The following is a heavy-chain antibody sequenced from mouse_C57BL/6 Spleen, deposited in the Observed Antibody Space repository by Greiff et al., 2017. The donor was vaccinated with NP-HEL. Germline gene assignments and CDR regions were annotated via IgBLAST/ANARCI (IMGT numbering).Heavy chain of an antibody. Sequence: QVQLQQPGAELVKPGASVKLSCKASGYTFTSYWMHWVKQRPGQGLEWIGMIHPNSGSTNYNEKFKSKATLTVDKSSSTAYMQLSSLTSEDSAVYYCASPLTMITLDYWGQGTTLTVSS. CDR2: IHPNSGST. D-gene: IGHD2-4*01. CDR1: GYTFTSYW. V-gene: IGHV1-64*01. CDR3: ASPLTMITLDY. J-gene: IGHJ2*01.